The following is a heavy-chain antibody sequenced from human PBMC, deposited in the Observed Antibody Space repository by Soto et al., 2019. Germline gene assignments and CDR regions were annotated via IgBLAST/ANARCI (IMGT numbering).Heavy chain of an antibody. CDR1: GFTFSSYA. J-gene: IGHJ5*02. CDR3: AKDLRVHYYGSGSYSWFDP. V-gene: IGHV3-23*01. Sequence: GGSLRLSCAASGFTFSSYAMSWVRQAPGKGLEWVSAISGSGGSTYYADSVKGRFTISRDNSKNTLYLQMNSLRAEDTAVYYCAKDLRVHYYGSGSYSWFDPWGQGTLVTVSS. CDR2: ISGSGGST. D-gene: IGHD3-10*01.